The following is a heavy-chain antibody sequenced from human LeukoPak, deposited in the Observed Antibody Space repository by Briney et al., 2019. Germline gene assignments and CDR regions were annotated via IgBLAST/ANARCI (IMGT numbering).Heavy chain of an antibody. Sequence: SQTLSLTCTVYGGSISTYCWTWVRQSPGRGLEWIGDMNQSGTTNYNPSLKSGVAISLATSKNQFSLTLKSVTAADTAVYYCARGNPGGYGTYWPPWFDPWGQGTLVTVSS. CDR2: MNQSGTT. D-gene: IGHD5-18*01. CDR3: ARGNPGGYGTYWPPWFDP. CDR1: GGSISTYC. V-gene: IGHV4-59*01. J-gene: IGHJ5*02.